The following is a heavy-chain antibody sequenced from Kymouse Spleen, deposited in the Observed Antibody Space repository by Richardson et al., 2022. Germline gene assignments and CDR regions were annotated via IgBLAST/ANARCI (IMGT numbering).Heavy chain of an antibody. Sequence: QVQLVESGGGVVQPGRSLRLSCAASGFTFSSYGMHWVRQAPGKGLEWVAVISYDGSNKYYADSVKGRFTISRDNSKNTLYLQMNSLRAEDTAVYYCARQNDYSNYFYYYYYGMDVWGQGTTVTVSS. V-gene: IGHV3-30*18. D-gene: IGHD4-11,IGHD4-11*01. J-gene: IGHJ6*02. CDR1: GFTFSSYG. CDR3: ARQNDYSNYFYYYYYGMDV. CDR2: ISYDGSNK.